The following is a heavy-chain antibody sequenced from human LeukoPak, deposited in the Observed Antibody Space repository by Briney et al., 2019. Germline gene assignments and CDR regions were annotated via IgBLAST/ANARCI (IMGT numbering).Heavy chain of an antibody. CDR1: GXTFSSYS. V-gene: IGHV3-48*02. J-gene: IGHJ6*02. CDR2: ISSSSSTI. Sequence: GGSLRLSCAASGXTFSSYSMNWVRQAPGKGLESVSYISSSSSTIYYADSVKGRFTISRDNAKNSLYLQMNSLRDEDTAVYYCARVGGSGSYFGVYYYYGMDVWGQGTTVTVSS. CDR3: ARVGGSGSYFGVYYYYGMDV. D-gene: IGHD3-10*01.